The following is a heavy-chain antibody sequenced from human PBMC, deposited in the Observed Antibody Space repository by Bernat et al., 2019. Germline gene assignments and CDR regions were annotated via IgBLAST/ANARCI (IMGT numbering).Heavy chain of an antibody. CDR2: ISSSSSYT. J-gene: IGHJ4*02. CDR1: GFTFSDYY. V-gene: IGHV3-11*05. CDR3: ARVARYGSTSRAFDY. Sequence: QVQLVESGGGLVKPGGSLRLSCAASGFTFSDYYMSWIRQAPGKGLEWVSYISSSSSYTNYADSVKGRFTISRDNAKNSLYLQMNSLRAEDTAVYYCARVARYGSTSRAFDYWGQGTLVTVSS. D-gene: IGHD2-2*01.